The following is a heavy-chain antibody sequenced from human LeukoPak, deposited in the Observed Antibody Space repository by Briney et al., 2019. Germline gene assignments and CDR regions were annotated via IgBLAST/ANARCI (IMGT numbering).Heavy chain of an antibody. CDR3: ARSDWFDP. V-gene: IGHV3-74*01. CDR1: GFTFSGHW. J-gene: IGHJ5*02. CDR2: SKSDGSST. Sequence: GGSLRLSCAASGFTFSGHWMHWVRQVPGKGLVWVSRSKSDGSSTSYADSVKGRFTNSRDNDKNTLYLQMDSLRVEDTAVYYCARSDWFDPWGQGTLVIVSS.